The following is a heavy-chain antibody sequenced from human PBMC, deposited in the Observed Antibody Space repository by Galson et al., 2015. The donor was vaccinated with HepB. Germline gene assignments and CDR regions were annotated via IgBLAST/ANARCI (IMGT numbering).Heavy chain of an antibody. J-gene: IGHJ5*02. D-gene: IGHD2-15*01. V-gene: IGHV3-49*04. CDR2: IRSNAYGATT. Sequence: SLRLSCATSGFTFSEYTMSWVRQAPGKGLEWVAFIRSNAYGATTEYAASVKGRFHIPRDESKSIAYLQMNSLKTEDTAVYFCTKEVVVAASAAWLDPWGQGTLVTVSS. CDR1: GFTFSEYT. CDR3: TKEVVVAASAAWLDP.